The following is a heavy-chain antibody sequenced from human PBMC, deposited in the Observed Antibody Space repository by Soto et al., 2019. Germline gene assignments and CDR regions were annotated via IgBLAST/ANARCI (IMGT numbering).Heavy chain of an antibody. Sequence: ASVKVSCKASGYTFTSYGISWVRQAPGQGLEWMGWISAYNGNTNYAQKLQGRVTMTTDTSTSTAYMELRSLRSDDTAVYYCARGRGSSWYEKGNNWFDPWGQGTLVTVSS. CDR2: ISAYNGNT. CDR1: GYTFTSYG. V-gene: IGHV1-18*01. CDR3: ARGRGSSWYEKGNNWFDP. J-gene: IGHJ5*02. D-gene: IGHD6-13*01.